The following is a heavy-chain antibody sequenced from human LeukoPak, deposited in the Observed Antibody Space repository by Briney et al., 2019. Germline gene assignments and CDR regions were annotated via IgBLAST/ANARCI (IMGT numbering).Heavy chain of an antibody. CDR1: GFTFNTYA. Sequence: GGSLRLSCAASGFTFNTYAMSWVRPAPGKGLEWVSSISDSSGTISYVDSVKGRFTISRDNSKNTLYLQMNTLRAEDTAVYFCAKAMTPVVTPGASWGQGTLVTVSS. CDR2: ISDSSGTI. V-gene: IGHV3-23*01. J-gene: IGHJ5*02. D-gene: IGHD4-23*01. CDR3: AKAMTPVVTPGAS.